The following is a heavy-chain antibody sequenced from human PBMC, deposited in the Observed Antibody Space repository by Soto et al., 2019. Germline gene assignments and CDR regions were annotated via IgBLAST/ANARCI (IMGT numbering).Heavy chain of an antibody. CDR1: GFTFSSYA. J-gene: IGHJ4*02. CDR2: ISYDGSNK. Sequence: QVQLVESGGGVVQPGRSLRLSCAASGFTFSSYAMHWVRQAPGKGLEWVAVISYDGSNKYYADSVKGRFTISRDNSKNTLYLQMNSLRAEDTAVYYCAEEDYGGNGYFDYWGQGTLVTVSS. CDR3: AEEDYGGNGYFDY. D-gene: IGHD2-15*01. V-gene: IGHV3-30-3*01.